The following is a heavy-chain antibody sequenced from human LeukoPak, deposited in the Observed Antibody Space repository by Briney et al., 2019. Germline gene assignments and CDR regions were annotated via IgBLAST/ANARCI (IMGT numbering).Heavy chain of an antibody. V-gene: IGHV4-31*03. J-gene: IGHJ5*02. D-gene: IGHD4-11*01. CDR3: ARGNGYSNQNWFDP. CDR2: IYHSGST. Sequence: TLSLTCTVSGGSISSGGYYWSWIRQHPGKGLEWIGYIYHSGSTYYNPSLKSRVTISVDPSKNQFSLKLSSVTAADTAVYYCARGNGYSNQNWFDPWGQGTLVTVSS. CDR1: GGSISSGGYY.